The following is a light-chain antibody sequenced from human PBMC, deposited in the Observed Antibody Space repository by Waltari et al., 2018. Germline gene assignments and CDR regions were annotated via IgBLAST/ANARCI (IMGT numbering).Light chain of an antibody. J-gene: IGKJ1*01. V-gene: IGKV1-6*01. CDR2: AAS. CDR3: LQDYNIPWT. CDR1: QGIRND. Sequence: AIQMTQSPSSLSASVADRVTITCRASQGIRNDLGWYQQKSGKAPMLLIYAASNLQSGVPSRFSGSGSGTDFILTISSFQPEDFATYYCLQDYNIPWTFGQGTKVEIK.